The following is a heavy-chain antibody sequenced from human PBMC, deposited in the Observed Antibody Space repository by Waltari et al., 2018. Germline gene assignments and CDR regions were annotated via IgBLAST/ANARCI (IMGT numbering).Heavy chain of an antibody. Sequence: QVQLQQWGAGLLKPSETLSLTCAVYGGSFSGYYWSWIRQPPGKGLEWIGEINHSGTTNYNPALKSRVSISVDTSKNQFSLKLNSVTAADTAVYYCARVGDYASGSPRFDYWGQGTLVTASS. J-gene: IGHJ4*02. D-gene: IGHD3-10*01. CDR1: GGSFSGYY. V-gene: IGHV4-34*01. CDR3: ARVGDYASGSPRFDY. CDR2: INHSGTT.